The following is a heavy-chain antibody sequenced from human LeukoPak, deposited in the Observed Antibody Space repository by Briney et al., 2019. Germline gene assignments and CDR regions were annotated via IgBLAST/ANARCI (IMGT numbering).Heavy chain of an antibody. CDR3: GRDPPGSRIRMAAFDH. J-gene: IGHJ4*02. D-gene: IGHD2-15*01. V-gene: IGHV3-53*01. Sequence: GGSLRLSCAASGFTVTSTYMNWVRQAPGKGLEWVSGIGGSGGVTYYADSVKGRFTISRDNSKNTLYLQMTSLRPEDTAVYYCGRDPPGSRIRMAAFDHSGQGTLLTVSS. CDR2: IGGSGGVT. CDR1: GFTVTSTY.